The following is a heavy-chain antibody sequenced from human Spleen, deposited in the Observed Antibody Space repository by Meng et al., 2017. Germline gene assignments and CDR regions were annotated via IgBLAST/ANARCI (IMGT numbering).Heavy chain of an antibody. CDR3: ARGPTTMAHDFDY. Sequence: LTPWGSVCFNPSGTLSLPCVFSGGSFSYYSWSWIRQPPGKGLEWIGEINHSGSTNYNPSLESRATISVDTSQNNLSLKLSSVTAADSAVYYCARGPTTMAHDFDYWGQGTLVTVSS. D-gene: IGHD4-11*01. V-gene: IGHV4-34*01. J-gene: IGHJ4*02. CDR2: INHSGST. CDR1: GGSFSYYS.